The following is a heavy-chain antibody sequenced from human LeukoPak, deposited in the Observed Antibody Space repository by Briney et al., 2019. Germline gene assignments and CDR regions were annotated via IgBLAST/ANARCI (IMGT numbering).Heavy chain of an antibody. V-gene: IGHV3-15*01. Sequence: GGSLRLSCAASGFSFSETWMSWVRQAPGKGLAWVGRITRKSDGETTDYAAPVKGRFTISRDDSKNMLYLQMNSLRAEDTAVHYCAPVSGPYWGQGTLVSVSS. CDR1: GFSFSETW. J-gene: IGHJ4*02. D-gene: IGHD5/OR15-5a*01. CDR2: ITRKSDGETT. CDR3: APVSGPY.